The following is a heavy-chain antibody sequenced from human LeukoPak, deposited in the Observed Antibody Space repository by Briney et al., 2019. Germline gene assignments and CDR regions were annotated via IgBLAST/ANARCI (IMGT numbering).Heavy chain of an antibody. J-gene: IGHJ4*02. CDR1: GGSISSHY. D-gene: IGHD3-22*01. CDR2: IYYSGST. Sequence: SETLSLTCTVSGGSISSHYWSWIRRPPGKGLEWIGYIYYSGSTNYNPSLKSRVTISVDTSKNQFSLKLSSVTAADTAVYYCAREYYYDSTGVGFDYWGQGTLVTVSS. V-gene: IGHV4-59*11. CDR3: AREYYYDSTGVGFDY.